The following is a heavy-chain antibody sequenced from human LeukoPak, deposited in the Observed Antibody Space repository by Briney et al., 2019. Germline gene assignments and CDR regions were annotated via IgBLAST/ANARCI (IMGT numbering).Heavy chain of an antibody. Sequence: SVKVSCKASGGTFSSYAISWVRQAPGQGLEWMGGIIPIFGTANYAQKFQGRVTITADESTSTAYMELSSLRSEDTAVYYCARGEVRQDYYYYYMDVWGKGSTVTVSS. D-gene: IGHD1-26*01. CDR1: GGTFSSYA. CDR3: ARGEVRQDYYYYYMDV. V-gene: IGHV1-69*13. J-gene: IGHJ6*03. CDR2: IIPIFGTA.